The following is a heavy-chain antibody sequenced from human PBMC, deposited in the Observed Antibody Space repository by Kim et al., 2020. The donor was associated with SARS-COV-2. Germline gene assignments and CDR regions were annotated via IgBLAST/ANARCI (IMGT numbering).Heavy chain of an antibody. Sequence: PALSSRVTISVDTSKNQFSLKLSSVTAADTAVYYCARHQGWIPLWYFDNWGQGTLVTVSS. D-gene: IGHD5-18*01. V-gene: IGHV4-39*01. J-gene: IGHJ4*02. CDR3: ARHQGWIPLWYFDN.